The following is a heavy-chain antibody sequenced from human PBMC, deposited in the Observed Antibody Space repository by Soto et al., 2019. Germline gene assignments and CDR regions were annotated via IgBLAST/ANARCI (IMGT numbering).Heavy chain of an antibody. J-gene: IGHJ5*01. Sequence: QVQLVQSGGEVKKPGSSVKVSCQASGGTFGSYSISWLRQAPGQGPEWLGRVIPILGVTKYADKFQDSVTLTADKATSTAYMALSSLRPEDTALFFCARNTRGLLTQGGFDSWGQGTVVTVSS. D-gene: IGHD3-10*01. CDR2: VIPILGVT. CDR1: GGTFGSYS. V-gene: IGHV1-69*02. CDR3: ARNTRGLLTQGGFDS.